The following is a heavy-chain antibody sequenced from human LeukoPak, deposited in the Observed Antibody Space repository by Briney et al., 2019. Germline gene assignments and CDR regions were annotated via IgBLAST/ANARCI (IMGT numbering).Heavy chain of an antibody. CDR3: ASVDDYGDYGGAFDI. CDR2: IYYSGST. D-gene: IGHD4-17*01. V-gene: IGHV4-59*01. J-gene: IGHJ3*02. Sequence: SETLSLTCTVSGGSISSYYWSWIRQPPGKGLEWIGYIYYSGSTNYNPSLKRRVTISVDTSKNQFSLKLSSVTAADTAVYYCASVDDYGDYGGAFDIWGQGTMVTVSS. CDR1: GGSISSYY.